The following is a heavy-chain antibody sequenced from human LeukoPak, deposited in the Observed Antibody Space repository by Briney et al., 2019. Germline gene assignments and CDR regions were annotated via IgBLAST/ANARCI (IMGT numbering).Heavy chain of an antibody. CDR1: GVSISSGSYY. CDR2: IYTSGST. CDR3: ARGIAVAGPFDY. Sequence: SETLSLTCTVSGVSISSGSYYWRWIRQPAGKGLEWIGHIYTSGSTNYNPSLKSRVTISVDTSKNQFSLKLSSVTAADTAVYYCARGIAVAGPFDYWGQGTLVTVSS. D-gene: IGHD6-19*01. V-gene: IGHV4-61*09. J-gene: IGHJ4*02.